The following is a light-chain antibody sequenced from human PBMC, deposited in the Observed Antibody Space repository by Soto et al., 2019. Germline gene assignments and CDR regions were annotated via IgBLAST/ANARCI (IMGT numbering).Light chain of an antibody. CDR3: QQRSNWQRT. Sequence: EIVLTQSPVTLSLSPGERATLSCRASQSVSSYLAWFQQKPGQAPRLLIYDASNRATGIPARFSGSGSGTDFTLTISSLEPEDFAVYYCQQRSNWQRTFGQGTKVEIK. CDR2: DAS. J-gene: IGKJ1*01. CDR1: QSVSSY. V-gene: IGKV3-11*01.